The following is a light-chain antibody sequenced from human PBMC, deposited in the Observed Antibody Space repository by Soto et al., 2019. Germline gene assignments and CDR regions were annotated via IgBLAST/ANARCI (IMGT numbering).Light chain of an antibody. CDR1: QGISNW. CDR2: HAS. V-gene: IGKV1-5*01. J-gene: IGKJ4*01. Sequence: DIQMTQSPSTLSAPMGDTVTVAWRASQGISNWLAWYQQKQGKAPKLLIFHASSLESGTPSRFTGRGYGAAFTLTITNLQPEDVGVYHCQQASSFPLTFGGGTKVDIK. CDR3: QQASSFPLT.